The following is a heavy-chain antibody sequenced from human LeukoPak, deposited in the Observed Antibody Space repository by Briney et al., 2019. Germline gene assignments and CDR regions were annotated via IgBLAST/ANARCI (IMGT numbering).Heavy chain of an antibody. V-gene: IGHV1-69*06. J-gene: IGHJ4*02. D-gene: IGHD3-16*02. CDR1: GGTFSSYA. Sequence: SVKVSCRASGGTFSSYAISWVRQAPGQGLEWMGGIIPIFGTANYAQKFQGRVTITADKSTSTAYMELSSLRSEDTAVYYCARNSEGSYRPFDYWGQGTLVTVSS. CDR3: ARNSEGSYRPFDY. CDR2: IIPIFGTA.